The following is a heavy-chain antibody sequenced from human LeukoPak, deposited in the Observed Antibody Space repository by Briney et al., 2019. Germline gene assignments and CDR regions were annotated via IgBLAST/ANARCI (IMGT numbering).Heavy chain of an antibody. Sequence: PSETLSLTCTVSGGSISSYYWTWIRQPPGKGLEWIGYIYYSGSTNYNPSLKSRVTISVDTSKNQFSLKLSSVTAADTAVYYCARGGGYRYCSSTSCYVWFDPWGQGTLVTVSS. V-gene: IGHV4-59*01. D-gene: IGHD2-2*01. J-gene: IGHJ5*02. CDR1: GGSISSYY. CDR2: IYYSGST. CDR3: ARGGGYRYCSSTSCYVWFDP.